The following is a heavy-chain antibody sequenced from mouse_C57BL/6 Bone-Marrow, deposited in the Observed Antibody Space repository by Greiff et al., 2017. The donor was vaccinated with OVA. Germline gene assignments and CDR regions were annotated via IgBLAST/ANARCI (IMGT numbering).Heavy chain of an antibody. Sequence: QVQLQQPGAELVKPGASVKLSCKASGYTFTSYWMHWVKQRPGQGLEWIGMIHPNSGSTNYNEKFKSKATLTVDKSSSTAYMQLSSLTSEDSAVYYCARLWLRRGGDYWGKGTTLTVSS. CDR2: IHPNSGST. V-gene: IGHV1-64*01. D-gene: IGHD2-2*01. CDR3: ARLWLRRGGDY. CDR1: GYTFTSYW. J-gene: IGHJ2*01.